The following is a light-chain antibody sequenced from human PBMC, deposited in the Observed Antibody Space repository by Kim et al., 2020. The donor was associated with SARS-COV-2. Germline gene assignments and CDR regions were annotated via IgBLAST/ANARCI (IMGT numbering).Light chain of an antibody. Sequence: SVAPGQTARVSCDGNIVDRSVHSSQREPGQAPDLLIYRENNRPAWVPQRFSGSQSGNTATLTISGVLAGDETHYFCQVWDTKAVLFGGGTQLAVL. CDR1: IVDRS. CDR2: REN. J-gene: IGLJ2*01. V-gene: IGLV3-9*02. CDR3: QVWDTKAVL.